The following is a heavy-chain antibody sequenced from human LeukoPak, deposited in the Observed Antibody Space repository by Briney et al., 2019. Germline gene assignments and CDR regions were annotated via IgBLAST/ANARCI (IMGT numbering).Heavy chain of an antibody. D-gene: IGHD1-26*01. J-gene: IGHJ4*02. CDR2: IYASGSA. Sequence: SETLSLTCTVSGGSISGYYWTWIRQPAGKGLEWIGRIYASGSASYSPSLESRVTMSADTSKNEISLKLTSVTAADTAVYYCSREPELWGQGTLVTVSS. CDR3: SREPEL. V-gene: IGHV4-4*07. CDR1: GGSISGYY.